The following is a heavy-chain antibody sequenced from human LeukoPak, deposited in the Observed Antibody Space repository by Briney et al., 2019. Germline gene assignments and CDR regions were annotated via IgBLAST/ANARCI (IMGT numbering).Heavy chain of an antibody. CDR3: ARSVMDSSDFYYFDY. Sequence: SETLSLTCSVSGGSIRSSDDYWGFVRQTPGKGLEWMGSIYYTGSSHYNPSLKSRATISVDTSKNQFSLKLSSVTAADTAVYYCARSVMDSSDFYYFDYWGQGTLVTVSS. V-gene: IGHV4-39*07. CDR2: IYYTGSS. CDR1: GGSIRSSDDY. J-gene: IGHJ4*02. D-gene: IGHD3-22*01.